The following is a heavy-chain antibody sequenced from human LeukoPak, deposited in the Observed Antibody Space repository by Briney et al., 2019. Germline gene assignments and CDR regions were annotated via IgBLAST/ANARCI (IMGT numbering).Heavy chain of an antibody. CDR2: INPNSGGT. V-gene: IGHV1-2*02. D-gene: IGHD5-12*01. J-gene: IGHJ4*02. CDR3: ARERRATESFDY. CDR1: GYTFTSDD. Sequence: ASVKVSCKASGYTFTSDDINWVRQATGQGLEWMGWINPNSGGTNYAQKFQGRVTMTRDTSISTAYMELSRLRSDDTAVYYCARERRATESFDYWGQGTLVTVSS.